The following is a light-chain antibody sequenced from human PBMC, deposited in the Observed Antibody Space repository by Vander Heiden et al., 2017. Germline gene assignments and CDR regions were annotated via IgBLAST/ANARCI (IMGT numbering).Light chain of an antibody. V-gene: IGKV1-27*01. CDR2: AAS. CDR1: QGISNY. CDR3: QKDNGAGST. Sequence: DIQMTQSPSSLSASVGDRVTITCRASQGISNYLAWYQQKPGKVPNLLIYAASTLQSGVPSRFTGSRSGTDFTLTISSLHPEDVATYYCQKDNGAGSTFDYGIRVDMK. J-gene: IGKJ3*01.